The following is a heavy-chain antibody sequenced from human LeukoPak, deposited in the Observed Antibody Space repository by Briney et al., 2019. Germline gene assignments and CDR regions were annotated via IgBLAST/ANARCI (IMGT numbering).Heavy chain of an antibody. V-gene: IGHV4-61*02. CDR1: GGSISSGSYY. Sequence: SQTLSLTCTVSGGSISSGSYYWSWIRQPAGKALEWIGRIYSSGSTNYNPSLKSRVTISVDTSKNQFSLKLSAVTAADTAMYYCARELSPRDGKGYYFDYWGQGTLVTVSS. CDR2: IYSSGST. J-gene: IGHJ4*02. D-gene: IGHD2-21*02. CDR3: ARELSPRDGKGYYFDY.